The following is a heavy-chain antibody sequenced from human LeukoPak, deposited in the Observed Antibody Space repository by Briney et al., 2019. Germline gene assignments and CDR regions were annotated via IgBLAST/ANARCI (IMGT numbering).Heavy chain of an antibody. J-gene: IGHJ5*02. Sequence: GESLKISCKGSGYIFTSYWIGWVRQMPGKGLEWMGIIYPGDSDTRYSPSFQGQVTISADKSISTAYLQWSSLKASDTAMYYCAIAPIAAAGSLGNWFDPWGQGTLVTVSS. D-gene: IGHD6-13*01. V-gene: IGHV5-51*01. CDR3: AIAPIAAAGSLGNWFDP. CDR2: IYPGDSDT. CDR1: GYIFTSYW.